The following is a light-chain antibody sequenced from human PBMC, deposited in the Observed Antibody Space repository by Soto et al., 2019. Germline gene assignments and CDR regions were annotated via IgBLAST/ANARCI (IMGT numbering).Light chain of an antibody. Sequence: EIVLIQSPATLSLSPGERATLSCRASPSVANFVAWYQQKPGQAPRLLIYGAFNRATGIPARFSGSGSGTDFTLTISSLEPEDAAVHYCQQRNVWPPVTFGQGTRLEIK. V-gene: IGKV3-11*01. J-gene: IGKJ5*01. CDR2: GAF. CDR1: PSVANF. CDR3: QQRNVWPPVT.